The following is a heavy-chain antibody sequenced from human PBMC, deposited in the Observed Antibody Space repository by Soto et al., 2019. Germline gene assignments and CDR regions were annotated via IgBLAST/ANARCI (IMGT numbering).Heavy chain of an antibody. J-gene: IGHJ6*02. V-gene: IGHV4-61*08. D-gene: IGHD3-22*01. CDR3: ARAEGFYDSSGYYYYYYGMDV. CDR2: IYYSGST. Sequence: SETLSFTCTVSGGSISSGGYHWSWIRQPPGKGLEWIGYIYYSGSTNYNPSLKSRVTISVDTSKNQFSLKLSSVTAADTAVYYCARAEGFYDSSGYYYYYYGMDVWGQGTTVTVSS. CDR1: GGSISSGGYH.